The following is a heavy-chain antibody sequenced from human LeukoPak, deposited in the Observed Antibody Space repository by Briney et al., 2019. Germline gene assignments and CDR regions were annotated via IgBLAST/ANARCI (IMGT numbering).Heavy chain of an antibody. Sequence: PSETLSLACTVSGGSISSTTYYWGWIRRPPGKGLEWIGSIYYSGSTYYNPSLKSRVTVSVDTSKNQFSLNLSSVSAADTAVYYCVRGSTLRHYQYWGQGTLVTVSS. D-gene: IGHD3-16*01. CDR1: GGSISSTTYY. CDR3: VRGSTLRHYQY. CDR2: IYYSGST. V-gene: IGHV4-39*01. J-gene: IGHJ4*02.